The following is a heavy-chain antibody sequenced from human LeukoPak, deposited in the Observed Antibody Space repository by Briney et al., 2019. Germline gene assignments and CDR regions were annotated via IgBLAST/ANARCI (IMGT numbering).Heavy chain of an antibody. CDR3: ARGLREYYDFWSAQDY. Sequence: ASVKVSCKVSSYTFTNYAFTWVRHAPGQGLEWMGWISAYNGNTNYAQKLQGRVTMTTDTSTSTAYMELSSLRSEDTAVYYCARGLREYYDFWSAQDYWGQGTPVTVSS. J-gene: IGHJ4*02. D-gene: IGHD3-3*01. CDR1: SYTFTNYA. V-gene: IGHV1-18*01. CDR2: ISAYNGNT.